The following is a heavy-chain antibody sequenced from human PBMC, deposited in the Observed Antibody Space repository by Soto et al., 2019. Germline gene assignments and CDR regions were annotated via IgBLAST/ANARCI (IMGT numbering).Heavy chain of an antibody. CDR2: IYYSGST. D-gene: IGHD4-17*01. Sequence: SETLSLTCTVSGGSISSYYWSWLRQPPGKGLEWIGYIYYSGSTNYNPSLKSRVTISVDTSKNQFSLKLSSVTAADTAVYYCARENGDYGADYWGQGTLVTVSS. CDR3: ARENGDYGADY. CDR1: GGSISSYY. J-gene: IGHJ4*02. V-gene: IGHV4-59*01.